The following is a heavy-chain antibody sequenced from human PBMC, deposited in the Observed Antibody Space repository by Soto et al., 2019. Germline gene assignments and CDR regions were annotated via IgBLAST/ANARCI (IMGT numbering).Heavy chain of an antibody. J-gene: IGHJ5*02. V-gene: IGHV4-59*01. Sequence: SETLSLTCTVSCGSISSYYWSWIRQPPGKELEWIGYIYYSGSTNYNPSLKSRVTISVDTSKNQFSLKLSSVTAADTAVYYCSRELTGIAVAGSFDPWGQGTLVTVSS. CDR3: SRELTGIAVAGSFDP. CDR2: IYYSGST. CDR1: CGSISSYY. D-gene: IGHD6-19*01.